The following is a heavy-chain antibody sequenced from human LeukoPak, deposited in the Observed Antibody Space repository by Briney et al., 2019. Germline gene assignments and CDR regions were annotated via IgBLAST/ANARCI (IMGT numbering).Heavy chain of an antibody. V-gene: IGHV4-34*01. CDR2: INHSGSS. CDR1: GESFKDYY. J-gene: IGHJ4*02. Sequence: PSETLSLTCAVYGESFKDYYWNWIRQPPGKGLEWIGEINHSGSSNYNPSLKSRVTISVDTSKNQFSLKLSSVTAADTAVYYCARDGRRDGYNYRDYWGQGTLVTVSS. D-gene: IGHD5-24*01. CDR3: ARDGRRDGYNYRDY.